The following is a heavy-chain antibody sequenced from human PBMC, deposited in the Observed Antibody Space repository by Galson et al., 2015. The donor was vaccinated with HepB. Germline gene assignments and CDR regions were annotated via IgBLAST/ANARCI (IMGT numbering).Heavy chain of an antibody. CDR3: ARGSRSSEGNRFDP. Sequence: SVKVSCKASGGTFSSYTISWVRQAPGQGLEWMGRIIPILGIANYAQKFQGRVTITADKSTSTAYMELSSLRSEDTAVYYCARGSRSSEGNRFDPWGQGTLVTVSS. CDR1: GGTFSSYT. V-gene: IGHV1-69*02. J-gene: IGHJ5*02. D-gene: IGHD6-13*01. CDR2: IIPILGIA.